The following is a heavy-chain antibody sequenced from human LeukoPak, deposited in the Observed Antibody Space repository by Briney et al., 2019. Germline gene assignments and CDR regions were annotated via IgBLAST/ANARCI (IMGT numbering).Heavy chain of an antibody. V-gene: IGHV3-53*01. D-gene: IGHD3-22*01. CDR2: IYSGGST. J-gene: IGHJ4*02. CDR3: ARDPRNDYYDSSGYFDY. Sequence: GGSLRLSCTTSGFTFSSYALSWVRQAPGKGLEWVSVIYSGGSTYYADSVKGRFTISRDNSKNTLYLQMNSLRAEDTAVYYCARDPRNDYYDSSGYFDYWGQGTLVTVSS. CDR1: GFTFSSYA.